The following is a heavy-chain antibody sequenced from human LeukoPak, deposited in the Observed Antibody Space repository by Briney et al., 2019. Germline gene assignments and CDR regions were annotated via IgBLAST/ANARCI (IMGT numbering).Heavy chain of an antibody. CDR2: ISDGGGTT. V-gene: IGHV3-23*01. D-gene: IGHD1-14*01. CDR3: AKVGPGDLFRALDY. J-gene: IGHJ4*02. CDR1: GFTFSSYA. Sequence: GGSLRLSCAASGFTFSSYAMSWVRQAPGKGLEWVSAISDGGGTTYYADSVQGRFTISRDYSKNTLFLQMNSLRADDTAVYYCAKVGPGDLFRALDYWGQGTLVTVSS.